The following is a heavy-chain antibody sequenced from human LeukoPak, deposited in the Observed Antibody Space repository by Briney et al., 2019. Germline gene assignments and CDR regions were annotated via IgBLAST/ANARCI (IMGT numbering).Heavy chain of an antibody. CDR3: ARGSVAATFPH. CDR1: GFTFSSYG. V-gene: IGHV3-48*02. D-gene: IGHD6-19*01. J-gene: IGHJ4*02. CDR2: ISSSSTI. Sequence: GGSLRLSCAASGFTFSSYGMNWVRQAPGKGLEWVSYISSSSTIYYADSVKGRFTISRDNAKNSLFLQMNSLRDEDTAVYYCARGSVAATFPHWGQGTLVTVSS.